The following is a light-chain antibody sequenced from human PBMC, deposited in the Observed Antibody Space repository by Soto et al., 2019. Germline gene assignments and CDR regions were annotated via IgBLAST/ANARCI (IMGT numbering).Light chain of an antibody. CDR1: QSVSSSY. J-gene: IGKJ1*01. V-gene: IGKV3-20*01. Sequence: EIVLTQSPGTLSLSPGERATLSCRASQSVSSSYVAWYQQKPGQAPRLLIYGASSMATGIPDRFSGSGSGTDFSLTISRLEPEEFAVYYCQQYGSSTWTFGQGTKVEIK. CDR2: GAS. CDR3: QQYGSSTWT.